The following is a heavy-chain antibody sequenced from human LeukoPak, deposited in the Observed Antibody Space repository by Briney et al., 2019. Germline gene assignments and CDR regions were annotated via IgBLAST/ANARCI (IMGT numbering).Heavy chain of an antibody. CDR1: GFTFSTYS. CDR3: ARDRRGNWFDP. Sequence: GGSLRLSCAASGFTFSTYSMNWVRQAPGKGLEWVSSISTSSSYIYYADSVKGRFTISRDNAKNSLYLQMNSLRAEDTAVYYCARDRRGNWFDPWGQGTLVTVSS. CDR2: ISTSSSYI. D-gene: IGHD1-14*01. V-gene: IGHV3-21*01. J-gene: IGHJ5*02.